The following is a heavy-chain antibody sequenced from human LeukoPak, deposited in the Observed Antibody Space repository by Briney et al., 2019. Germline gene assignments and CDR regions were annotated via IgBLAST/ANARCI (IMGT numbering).Heavy chain of an antibody. CDR2: IRQDGSEK. Sequence: GGSLRLSCAASGFTFSSYWMSWVRQAPGKGLEWVANIRQDGSEKYYVDSVKGRFTISRDNAKNSLYLQMNSLRAEDTAVYYCARDHSKKYYDSSTTPHDYWGQGTLVTVSS. CDR1: GFTFSSYW. J-gene: IGHJ4*02. CDR3: ARDHSKKYYDSSTTPHDY. D-gene: IGHD3-22*01. V-gene: IGHV3-7*01.